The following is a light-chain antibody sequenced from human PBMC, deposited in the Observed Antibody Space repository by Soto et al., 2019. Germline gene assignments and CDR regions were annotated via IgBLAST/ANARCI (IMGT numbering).Light chain of an antibody. J-gene: IGLJ7*01. V-gene: IGLV2-14*01. CDR3: SAYTTSIALYV. Sequence: QSALTQPASVSGSPGQSITISCTGTSSDVGAYKYVSWYQQHPGKAPKLMIYEVTNRPSGVSNRFSGSKSGNTASLTISGLQAEDEGDYYCSAYTTSIALYVFGAGTQLTVL. CDR1: SSDVGAYKY. CDR2: EVT.